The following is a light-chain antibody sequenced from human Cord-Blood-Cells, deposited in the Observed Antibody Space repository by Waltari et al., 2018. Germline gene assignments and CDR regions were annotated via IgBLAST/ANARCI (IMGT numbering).Light chain of an antibody. CDR2: DVS. CDR3: CSYAGSYTYV. J-gene: IGLJ1*01. Sequence: QSALTQPRSVSGSPGQSVTISCTGTSSDVGGYNYVSWYQQQPGKAPKIMIYDVSKLPSGVPYRFSGSKSGNTASLTISGLQADDEADYYCCSYAGSYTYVFGTGTKVTVL. CDR1: SSDVGGYNY. V-gene: IGLV2-11*01.